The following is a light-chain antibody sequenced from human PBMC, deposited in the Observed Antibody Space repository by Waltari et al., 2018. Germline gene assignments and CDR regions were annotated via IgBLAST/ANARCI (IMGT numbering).Light chain of an antibody. V-gene: IGKV1-39*01. CDR1: QSISSY. CDR3: QQSYSTPYT. J-gene: IGKJ2*01. Sequence: DIQMTQSPSSLSASVGDRVTITCRASQSISSYLNCYQQKPCKAPKLLIYAASSLQSGVPSRFSGSGSGTDFTLTISSLQPEDFATYYCQQSYSTPYTFGQGTKLEIK. CDR2: AAS.